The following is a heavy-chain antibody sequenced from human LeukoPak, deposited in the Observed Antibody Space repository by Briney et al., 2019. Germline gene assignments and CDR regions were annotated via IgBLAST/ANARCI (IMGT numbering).Heavy chain of an antibody. V-gene: IGHV4-4*07. CDR3: ARSHGNSWYYYYYYMDV. D-gene: IGHD4-23*01. CDR1: GGSISSYY. J-gene: IGHJ6*03. CDR2: IYTSGST. Sequence: SETLSPTYTVSGGSISSYYWSWIRQPAGKGLEWIGRIYTSGSTNYNPSLKSGVTMSVDTSKNQFSLKLSSVTAADTAVYYCARSHGNSWYYYYYYMDVWGKGTTVTVSS.